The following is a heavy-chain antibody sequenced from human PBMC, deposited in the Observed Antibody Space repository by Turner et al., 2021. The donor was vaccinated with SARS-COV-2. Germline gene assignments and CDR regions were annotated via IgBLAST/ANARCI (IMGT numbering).Heavy chain of an antibody. J-gene: IGHJ6*02. CDR1: GFTFDDYA. D-gene: IGHD6-6*01. CDR2: ISWNSGTI. CDR3: AKLAARSAYYYYGMDV. Sequence: EVQLVESGGGLVQPGRSLRLSCAASGFTFDDYAMHWVRQAPGKGLGWVSGISWNSGTIDYADSVKGRFTISRDNAKNSLYLQMNSLRAEDTALYYCAKLAARSAYYYYGMDVWGQGTTVTVSS. V-gene: IGHV3-9*01.